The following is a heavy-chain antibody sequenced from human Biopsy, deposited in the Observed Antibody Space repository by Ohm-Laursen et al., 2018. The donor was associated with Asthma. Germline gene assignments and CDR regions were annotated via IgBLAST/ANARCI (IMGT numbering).Heavy chain of an antibody. CDR1: GGTFNTYV. J-gene: IGHJ4*03. CDR2: INSVFGTT. D-gene: IGHD2-2*01. Sequence: GPSVKVSCKSLGGTFNTYVIGWARQAPGQGLEWMGGINSVFGTTTYPQKFQDRATITADDSTSTVYMELSSLRSEDTAVYFCARKAGSCISRTCYSLDFWGQGTLVTVSS. CDR3: ARKAGSCISRTCYSLDF. V-gene: IGHV1-69*13.